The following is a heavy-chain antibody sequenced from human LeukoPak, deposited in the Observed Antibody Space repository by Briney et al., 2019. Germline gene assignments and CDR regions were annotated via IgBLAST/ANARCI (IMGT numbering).Heavy chain of an antibody. V-gene: IGHV1-2*02. D-gene: IGHD5-18*01. CDR1: GYTFTGYY. CDR2: INPNSGGT. Sequence: ASVKVSCKASGYTFTGYYMHWMRQAPGQGLEWMGWINPNSGGTNYAQKFQGRVTMTRDTSISTAYMELSRLRSDDTAVYYCARGGLDTAMACDYWGQGTLVTVSS. CDR3: ARGGLDTAMACDY. J-gene: IGHJ4*02.